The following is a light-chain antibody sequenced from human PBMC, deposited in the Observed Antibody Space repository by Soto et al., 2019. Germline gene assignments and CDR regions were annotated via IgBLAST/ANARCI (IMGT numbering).Light chain of an antibody. CDR3: QSYDSSLSGYV. V-gene: IGLV1-40*01. J-gene: IGLJ1*01. Sequence: QSVLTQPPSVSGAPGQRVTISCTGSSCNIGAGYDVHWYQQLPGTAPKLLIYGNSNRPSGVPDRFSGSKSGTSASLAITGLQAEDEAYYYCQSYDSSLSGYVYGTGTKLTVL. CDR2: GNS. CDR1: SCNIGAGYD.